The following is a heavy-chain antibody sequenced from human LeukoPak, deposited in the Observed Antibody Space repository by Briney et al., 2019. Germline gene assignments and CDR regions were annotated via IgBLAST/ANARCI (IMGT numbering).Heavy chain of an antibody. J-gene: IGHJ6*03. CDR1: GFTFSSYS. V-gene: IGHV3-21*01. CDR2: ISSSSSYI. D-gene: IGHD5-18*01. Sequence: GGSLRLSCAASGFTFSSYSMNWVRQAPGKGLEWVSSISSSSSYIYYADSVKGRFTISRDNAKNSLYLQMNSLRAEDTAVYYCARGLDTAMVLNYYYYYMDVWGKGTTVTISS. CDR3: ARGLDTAMVLNYYYYYMDV.